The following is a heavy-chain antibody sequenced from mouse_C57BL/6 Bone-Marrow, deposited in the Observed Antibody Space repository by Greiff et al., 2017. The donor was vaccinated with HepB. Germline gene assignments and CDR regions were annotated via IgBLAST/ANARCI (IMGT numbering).Heavy chain of an antibody. V-gene: IGHV5-4*01. Sequence: DVHLVESGGGLVKPGGSLKLSCAASGFTFSSYAMSWVRQTPEKRLEGVATISDGGSYTYYPDNVKGRFTISRDNAKNNLYLQMSHLKSEDTAMYYCARRVSWFAYWGQGTLVTVSA. CDR2: ISDGGSYT. J-gene: IGHJ3*01. D-gene: IGHD2-12*01. CDR3: ARRVSWFAY. CDR1: GFTFSSYA.